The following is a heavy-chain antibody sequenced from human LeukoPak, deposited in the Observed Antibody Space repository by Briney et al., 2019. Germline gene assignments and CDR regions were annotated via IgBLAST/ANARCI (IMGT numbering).Heavy chain of an antibody. V-gene: IGHV1-2*04. CDR2: INPNSGGT. J-gene: IGHJ3*02. CDR3: ARDGITDDAFDI. D-gene: IGHD3-10*01. CDR1: GYSFTGHY. Sequence: ASVKVSCKASGYSFTGHYMVWVRQAPGQGLEWMGRINPNSGGTNYAQKFQGWVTMTRDTSISTAYMELSRLRSDDTAVYYCARDGITDDAFDIWGQGTMVTVSS.